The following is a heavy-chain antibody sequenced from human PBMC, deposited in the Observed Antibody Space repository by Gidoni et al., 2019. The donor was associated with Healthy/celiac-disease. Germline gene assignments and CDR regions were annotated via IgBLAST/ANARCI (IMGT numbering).Heavy chain of an antibody. CDR2: ILPIFGTA. D-gene: IGHD5-18*01. CDR3: ARVPPNTAMVPQFSFDY. CDR1: GGTFRSDA. Sequence: QVQLVQYGAEVKKPGASGKVSGKASGGTFRSDAISWVRQAPGQGLEWMGGILPIFGTANYAQKFQGRVTITADESTSTAYMELSSLSSEDTAVYYCARVPPNTAMVPQFSFDYWGQGTLVTVSS. J-gene: IGHJ4*02. V-gene: IGHV1-69*01.